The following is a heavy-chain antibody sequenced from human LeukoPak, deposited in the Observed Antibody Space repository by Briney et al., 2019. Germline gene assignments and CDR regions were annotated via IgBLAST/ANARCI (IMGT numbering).Heavy chain of an antibody. Sequence: GGSLRLSCAASGFTFSSYGMHWVRQAPGKGLEWVAVISYDGSNKYYADSVKGRFTISRDNSKNTLYLQMNSLRAEDTAVYYCAKAFYDSSGYYFPYFDYWGQGTLVTVSS. D-gene: IGHD3-22*01. CDR3: AKAFYDSSGYYFPYFDY. J-gene: IGHJ4*02. CDR1: GFTFSSYG. CDR2: ISYDGSNK. V-gene: IGHV3-30*18.